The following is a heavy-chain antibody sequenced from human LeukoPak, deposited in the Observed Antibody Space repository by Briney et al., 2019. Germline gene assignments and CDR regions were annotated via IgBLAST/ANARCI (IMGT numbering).Heavy chain of an antibody. CDR2: ISHSSGST. V-gene: IGHV3-11*03. J-gene: IGHJ4*02. CDR3: AKLFKAYSSTWIDY. D-gene: IGHD6-13*01. Sequence: GGSLRLSCAASGFTFSDYYMSWIRQAPGQGLEWVAYISHSSGSTNYADSVKGRFAISRDNAKNSLYLQMDSLRAEDTAIYYCAKLFKAYSSTWIDYWGRGNLVTVSS. CDR1: GFTFSDYY.